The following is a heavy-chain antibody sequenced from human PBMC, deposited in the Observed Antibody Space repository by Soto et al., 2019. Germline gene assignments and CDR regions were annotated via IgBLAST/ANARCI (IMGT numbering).Heavy chain of an antibody. V-gene: IGHV3-11*06. CDR3: AGSYDYGDYHGY. CDR1: GFTFSDYY. CDR2: ISSSSSYT. J-gene: IGHJ4*02. D-gene: IGHD4-17*01. Sequence: GGSLRLSCAASGFTFSDYYMSWIRQAPGKGLEWVSYISSSSSYTNYADSVKGRFTISRDNAKNSLYLQMNSLRAEDTAVYYCAGSYDYGDYHGYWGQGTLVTVSS.